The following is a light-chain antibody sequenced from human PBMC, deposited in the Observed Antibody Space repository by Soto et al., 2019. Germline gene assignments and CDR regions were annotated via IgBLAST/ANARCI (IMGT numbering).Light chain of an antibody. CDR3: QQYYSYPQT. V-gene: IGKV1-8*01. J-gene: IGKJ3*01. CDR1: QGISSY. CDR2: AAS. Sequence: IRMTQSPSSLSASTGDRVTITCRASQGISSYLAWYQQKPGKAPKLLIYAASTLQSGVPSRFSGSGSGTDFTLTISCLQSEDFATYYCQQYYSYPQTFGPGTKVDIK.